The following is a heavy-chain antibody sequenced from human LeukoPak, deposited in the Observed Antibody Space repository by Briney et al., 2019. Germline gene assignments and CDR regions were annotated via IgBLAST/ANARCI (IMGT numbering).Heavy chain of an antibody. CDR1: GGTFTSYA. CDR2: IIPISGTT. D-gene: IGHD1-26*01. J-gene: IGHJ5*02. CDR3: ARKLRLGGNWFDP. Sequence: SVKVSCKTSGGTFTSYAITWVRQAPGQGLEWMGKIIPISGTTNYAQKFQGRVTFTADESTGTAYMELSSLRSEDTALYYCARKLRLGGNWFDPWGQGTLVTVSS. V-gene: IGHV1-69*13.